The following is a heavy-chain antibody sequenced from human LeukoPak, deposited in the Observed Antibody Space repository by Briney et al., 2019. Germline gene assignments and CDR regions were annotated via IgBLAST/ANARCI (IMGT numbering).Heavy chain of an antibody. CDR1: GGSFSGYY. V-gene: IGHV4-34*01. J-gene: IGHJ4*02. CDR3: ARGGEELSPNVDY. CDR2: INHSGST. Sequence: SETLSLTCAVYGGSFSGYYWSWFRQSPGKGLEWIGEINHSGSTNYNPSLRSRVTISVDTSKNQFSLKLSSVTAADTAVYYCARGGEELSPNVDYWGQGTLVTVSS. D-gene: IGHD2-21*01.